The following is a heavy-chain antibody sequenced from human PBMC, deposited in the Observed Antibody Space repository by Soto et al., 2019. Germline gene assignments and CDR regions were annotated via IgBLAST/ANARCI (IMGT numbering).Heavy chain of an antibody. CDR3: ARGRHMDV. Sequence: QVQVVQSGAEVKKPGASVKVSCRASGSTFTGEYMHWVRKAPGQGLEWMGWINPNSGATNYAQKFQDRVTETRDASIFTAYMELSRLRSDDTAVYYCARGRHMDVWGPGTTVTVSS. CDR2: INPNSGAT. CDR1: GSTFTGEY. J-gene: IGHJ6*02. V-gene: IGHV1-2*02.